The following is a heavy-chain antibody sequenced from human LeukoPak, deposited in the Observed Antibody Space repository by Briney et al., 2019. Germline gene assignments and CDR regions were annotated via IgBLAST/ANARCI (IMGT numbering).Heavy chain of an antibody. J-gene: IGHJ4*02. Sequence: PGGSLRLSCAASGFTFSSYEMNWVRQAPGKGLEWVSYISSSGSTIYYADSVKGRFTISRDNAKNSLYLQMNSLRDEDTAVYYSAKVYSDSSAVIGPDFDYSGQGALVTVSS. D-gene: IGHD3-22*01. CDR2: ISSSGSTI. CDR1: GFTFSSYE. CDR3: AKVYSDSSAVIGPDFDY. V-gene: IGHV3-48*03.